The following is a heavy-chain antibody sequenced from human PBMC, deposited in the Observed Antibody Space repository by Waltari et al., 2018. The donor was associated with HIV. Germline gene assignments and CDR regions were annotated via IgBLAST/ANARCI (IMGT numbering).Heavy chain of an antibody. J-gene: IGHJ4*02. Sequence: QVQLQQLGAGTSKPSVTPSLTCAVDAGSFSGYSCSWIRQHPGKGAEWIGEIDHSGSTNYNPSLKSGVTISVDTYKNQFSLKVNSVTAADTAVYYCARLSGFLSGYYIWDYWGQGTQVTVSS. CDR1: AGSFSGYS. V-gene: IGHV4-34*01. D-gene: IGHD3-3*01. CDR2: IDHSGST. CDR3: ARLSGFLSGYYIWDY.